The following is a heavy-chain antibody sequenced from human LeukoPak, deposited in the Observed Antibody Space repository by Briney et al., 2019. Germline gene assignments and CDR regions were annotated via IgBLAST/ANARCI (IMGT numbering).Heavy chain of an antibody. Sequence: SQTLSLTCIVSGGSISIGDYYWSWIRQPPGKGLEWIGYIYYSGSTYYNPSLGSRVIISVDTSKNQFSLKLSSVTAADTAVYYCARDLGPWRTNGGLAYWGQGTLVTVSS. CDR1: GGSISIGDYY. V-gene: IGHV4-30-4*01. D-gene: IGHD1-1*01. CDR2: IYYSGST. CDR3: ARDLGPWRTNGGLAY. J-gene: IGHJ4*02.